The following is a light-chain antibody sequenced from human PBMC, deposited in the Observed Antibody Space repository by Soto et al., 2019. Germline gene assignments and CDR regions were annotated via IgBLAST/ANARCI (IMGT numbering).Light chain of an antibody. CDR1: QSVSSN. V-gene: IGKV3D-15*01. Sequence: EIAMTQSPATLSVSPGKRATLSCMASQSVSSNLARYQQKPWQAPRLLIYNTSSRATCIPDRFSGSGSRTDFTLTISSLQPEDFATYYCQQSYSTPRTFGQGTKVDIK. CDR2: NTS. J-gene: IGKJ1*01. CDR3: QQSYSTPRT.